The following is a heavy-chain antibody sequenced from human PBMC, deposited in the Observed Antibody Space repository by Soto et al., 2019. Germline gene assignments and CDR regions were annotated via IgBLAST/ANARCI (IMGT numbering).Heavy chain of an antibody. CDR3: ARGRKWIQLDYYYGMDV. CDR2: MNPNSGNT. CDR1: GYTFTSYD. Sequence: GAAVKASCKASGYTFTSYDINWVRQATGQGLEWMGWMNPNSGNTGYAQKFQGRVTMTRNTSISTAYMELSSLRSEDTAVYYCARGRKWIQLDYYYGMDVWGQGTTVTVSS. D-gene: IGHD1-1*01. V-gene: IGHV1-8*01. J-gene: IGHJ6*02.